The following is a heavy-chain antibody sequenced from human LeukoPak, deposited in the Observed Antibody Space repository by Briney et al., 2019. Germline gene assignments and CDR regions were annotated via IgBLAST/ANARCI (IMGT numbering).Heavy chain of an antibody. J-gene: IGHJ3*02. V-gene: IGHV1-69*01. D-gene: IGHD3-22*01. CDR1: GGTFSSYA. CDR3: ASLTYYYDSSGYSSPFDI. CDR2: IIPIFGTA. Sequence: SVRVSCKASGGTFSSYAISWVRQAPGQGLEWMGGIIPIFGTANYAQKFQGRVTITADESTSTAYMELSSLRSEDTAVYYCASLTYYYDSSGYSSPFDIWGQGTMVTVSS.